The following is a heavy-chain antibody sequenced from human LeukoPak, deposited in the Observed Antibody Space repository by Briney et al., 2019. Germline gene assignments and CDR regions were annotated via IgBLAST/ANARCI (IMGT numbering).Heavy chain of an antibody. V-gene: IGHV3-23*01. Sequence: HTGGSLRLCCVASGFTFSSYGMSWVRQAPGMGLEWVSAISGSGGTTYYADSVKGRFTISRDNAKNSLYLQMNSLRAEDTAVYYCANPGGYWGQGTLVTVSS. CDR1: GFTFSSYG. CDR3: ANPGGY. D-gene: IGHD3-16*01. J-gene: IGHJ4*02. CDR2: ISGSGGTT.